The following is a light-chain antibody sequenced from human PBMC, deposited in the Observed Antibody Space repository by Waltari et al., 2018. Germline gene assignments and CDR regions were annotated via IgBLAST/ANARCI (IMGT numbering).Light chain of an antibody. Sequence: IVLTQSPGTLSMSPGEGVTLSCRASQSLNRALAWYQQKPGQAPRLLIYNVFNRATDIPERFSGSGSGTEFSLTISRLEPEDFAVYYCQHYVSLPATFGQGTRVEIK. J-gene: IGKJ1*01. CDR1: QSLNRA. CDR2: NVF. CDR3: QHYVSLPAT. V-gene: IGKV3-20*01.